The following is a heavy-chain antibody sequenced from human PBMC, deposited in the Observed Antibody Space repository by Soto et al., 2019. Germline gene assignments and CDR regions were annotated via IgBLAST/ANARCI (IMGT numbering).Heavy chain of an antibody. Sequence: PEKLPLPCTVSGGTIISSNWWSLVRQRPGRGLEWSGEINHSGSTNYNPSLKSRVAMSVDTSKNQFSLKLSSVTAADMAVFFFAAGVARGCFVFWCQGT. J-gene: IGHJ4*02. V-gene: IGHV4-4*01. D-gene: IGHD3-3*01. CDR2: INHSGST. CDR3: AAGVARGCFVF. CDR1: GGTIISSNW.